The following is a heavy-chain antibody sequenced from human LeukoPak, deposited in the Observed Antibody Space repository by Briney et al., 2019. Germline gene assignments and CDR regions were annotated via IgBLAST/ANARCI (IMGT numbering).Heavy chain of an antibody. V-gene: IGHV3-30*02. Sequence: GGSLRLSCAASGFTFSSYGMHWVRQAPGKGLEWVAFIRYDGSNKYYADSVKGRFTISRDNSKNTLYLQMNSLRAEDTAVYYCTKDLDIAAAHWGQGTLVTVSS. J-gene: IGHJ4*02. CDR1: GFTFSSYG. CDR2: IRYDGSNK. CDR3: TKDLDIAAAH. D-gene: IGHD6-25*01.